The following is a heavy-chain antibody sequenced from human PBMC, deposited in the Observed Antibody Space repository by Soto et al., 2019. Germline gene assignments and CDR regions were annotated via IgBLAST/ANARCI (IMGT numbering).Heavy chain of an antibody. V-gene: IGHV4-39*01. CDR1: GGSISSSSWY. CDR2: IYYSGST. J-gene: IGHJ4*02. D-gene: IGHD5-18*01. CDR3: ARGGGYSYGYTPRFDY. Sequence: SETLSLTCTVSGGSISSSSWYWGWRRQPPGRGLEWIGSIYYSGSTYYNPSLKSGVTISVDTSKNQFTLKLSSATDTDTAVYYCARGGGYSYGYTPRFDYWGQGTLVTVSS.